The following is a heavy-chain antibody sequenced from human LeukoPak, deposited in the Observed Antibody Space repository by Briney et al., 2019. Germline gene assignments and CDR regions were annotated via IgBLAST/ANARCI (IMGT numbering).Heavy chain of an antibody. CDR1: GFTFSSYE. D-gene: IGHD6-19*01. J-gene: IGHJ1*01. V-gene: IGHV3-48*03. Sequence: GGSLRLSCAASGFTFSSYEMNWFRQAPGKGLEWVSYISGSGTTTYYADSVKGRFTISRDNAKNSLYLQMNSLRAEDTAVYYCARGYSTGGFQYWGQGTLVTVSS. CDR2: ISGSGTTT. CDR3: ARGYSTGGFQY.